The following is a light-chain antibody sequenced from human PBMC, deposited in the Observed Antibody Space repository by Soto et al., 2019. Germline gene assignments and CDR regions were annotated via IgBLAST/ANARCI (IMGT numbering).Light chain of an antibody. V-gene: IGKV1-5*01. CDR1: QSLNGW. J-gene: IGKJ2*02. Sequence: DIQVTQSPSTLSASVGDRVTITCRDSQSLNGWLAWYQQKPGKAPKLLIYDVYNLESGVPSRFSGSGSWTEFTLTISSLQPDDFATYYCQQYLSHPSCTFGQGTKLEIE. CDR2: DVY. CDR3: QQYLSHPSCT.